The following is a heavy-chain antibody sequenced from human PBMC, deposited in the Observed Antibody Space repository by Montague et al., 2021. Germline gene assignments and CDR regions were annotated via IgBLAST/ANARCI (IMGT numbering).Heavy chain of an antibody. CDR2: ISISGNII. V-gene: IGHV3-11*04. D-gene: IGHD3-10*01. CDR3: ARDVFGELFSYYYYYMDV. J-gene: IGHJ6*03. CDR1: GFTFTDYW. Sequence: YLRLSCAASGFTFTDYWMTWIRQAPGKGLEWVSYISISGNIIYYADSVKGRFTISRDNAKNSLYLQMNSLRDEDTAVYFCARDVFGELFSYYYYYMDVWGKGTTVTVSS.